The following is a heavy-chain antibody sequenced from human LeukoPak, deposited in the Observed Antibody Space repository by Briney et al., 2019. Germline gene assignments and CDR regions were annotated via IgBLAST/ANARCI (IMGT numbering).Heavy chain of an antibody. CDR2: MSSSTSSR. Sequence: TGGSLRLSCAASGFTFSSYEMNWARQAPGKGLEWVSYMSSSTSSRYYADSVKGRFTISRDNDKNSLYLQMNSLRAEDTAVYHCARAVTCSSTSCYGTDWFDPWGQGTLVTVSS. CDR3: ARAVTCSSTSCYGTDWFDP. J-gene: IGHJ5*02. D-gene: IGHD2-2*01. V-gene: IGHV3-48*01. CDR1: GFTFSSYE.